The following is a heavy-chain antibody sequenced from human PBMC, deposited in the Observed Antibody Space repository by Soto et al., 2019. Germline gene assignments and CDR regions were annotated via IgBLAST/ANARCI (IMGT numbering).Heavy chain of an antibody. V-gene: IGHV2-70*01. J-gene: IGHJ4*02. CDR2: INWDDNE. CDR1: GFSLSTLGTC. Sequence: SGPTLVNPTQTLTLTCTFSGFSLSTLGTCVTWIRQPPGKALEWLALINWDDNEYYTTSLKTRLTISRDTSKNQVVLTMTNVDPVDTATYYCARIPHYSDSYYMDYWGQGTLVTVSS. CDR3: ARIPHYSDSYYMDY. D-gene: IGHD2-21*01.